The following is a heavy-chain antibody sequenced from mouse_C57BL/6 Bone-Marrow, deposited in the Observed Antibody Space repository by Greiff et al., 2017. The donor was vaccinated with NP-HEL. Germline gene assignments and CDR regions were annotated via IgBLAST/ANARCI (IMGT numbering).Heavy chain of an antibody. J-gene: IGHJ3*01. CDR2: IHPNSGST. V-gene: IGHV1-64*01. Sequence: VKLVESGAELVKPGASVKLSCKASGYTFTSYWMHWVKQRPGQGLEWIGMIHPNSGSTNYNEKFKSKATLTVDKSSSTAYMQLSSLSSEDSAVYYCASPFYYGYDPSFAYWGQGTLVTVSA. CDR3: ASPFYYGYDPSFAY. D-gene: IGHD2-2*01. CDR1: GYTFTSYW.